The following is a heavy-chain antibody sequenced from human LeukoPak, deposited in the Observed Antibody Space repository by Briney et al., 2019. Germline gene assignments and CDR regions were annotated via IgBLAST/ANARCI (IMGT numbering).Heavy chain of an antibody. V-gene: IGHV1-3*01. J-gene: IGHJ4*02. Sequence: RFQGRVTITRDTSASTAYMELSSLRSEDTAVYYCARGQTTYYYDSSGYYYFDYWGQGTLVTVSS. D-gene: IGHD3-22*01. CDR3: ARGQTTYYYDSSGYYYFDY.